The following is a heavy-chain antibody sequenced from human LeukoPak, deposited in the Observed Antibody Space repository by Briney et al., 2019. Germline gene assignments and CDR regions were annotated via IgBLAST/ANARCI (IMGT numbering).Heavy chain of an antibody. V-gene: IGHV4-39*01. CDR1: DGSISSSSYQ. J-gene: IGHJ4*02. Sequence: PSETLSLTCTVSDGSISSSSYQWDWIRQPPGKGLEWIGSIYYSGSTYYNPSLKSRVTISVDTSKNQFSLKLTSVTAADTAVYYCARRPRTYFDWWGQGTLVTVSS. CDR3: ARRPRTYFDW. CDR2: IYYSGST.